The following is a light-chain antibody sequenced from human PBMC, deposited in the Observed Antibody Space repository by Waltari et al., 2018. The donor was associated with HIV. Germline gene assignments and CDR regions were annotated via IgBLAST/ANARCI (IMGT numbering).Light chain of an antibody. V-gene: IGKV4-1*01. J-gene: IGKJ1*01. CDR2: WAS. CDR3: QQYYTTPPT. CDR1: QSILYSSKNENF. Sequence: SVMAQSPHYLAVSLGERASINCETIQSILYSSKNENFLAWYQQKQGQTPKLLIYWASTRGSGVPDRFSGSGSGTDFTLTINSLQSEDVAVYFCQQYYTTPPTFGQGTRVEI.